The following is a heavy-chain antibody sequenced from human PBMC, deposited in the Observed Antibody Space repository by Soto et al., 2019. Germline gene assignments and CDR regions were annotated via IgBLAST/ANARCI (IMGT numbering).Heavy chain of an antibody. CDR2: ISYDGSNK. Sequence: PGGSLRLSCAASGFTFINYAMHWVRQAPGKGLEWVEFISYDGSNKYYADSVKGRFTISRDNSKNTMYLQMNSLSAEDTAVYHCARDHVKGTMTIXWGQGTSVIVS. V-gene: IGHV3-30-3*01. J-gene: IGHJ4*02. D-gene: IGHD1-1*01. CDR3: ARDHVKGTMTIX. CDR1: GFTFINYA.